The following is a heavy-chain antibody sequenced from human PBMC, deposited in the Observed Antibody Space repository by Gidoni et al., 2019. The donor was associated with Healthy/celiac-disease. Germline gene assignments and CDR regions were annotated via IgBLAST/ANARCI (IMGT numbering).Heavy chain of an antibody. J-gene: IGHJ4*02. Sequence: QVQLVESGGGVVEPGRSLRLSWSASGFHWSSHGMHWVRQAPGKGLEWVAVIWYDGSNKYYADSVKGRFTISRDKSKNMLYLQMNSLRAEDTAVYYCARDALTTGNFDYWGQGTLVTVSS. CDR1: GFHWSSHG. CDR2: IWYDGSNK. D-gene: IGHD1-1*01. V-gene: IGHV3-33*01. CDR3: ARDALTTGNFDY.